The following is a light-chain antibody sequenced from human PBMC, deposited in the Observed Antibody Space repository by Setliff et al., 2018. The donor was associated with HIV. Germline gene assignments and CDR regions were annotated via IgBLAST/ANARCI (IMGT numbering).Light chain of an antibody. CDR1: SSDVGGYNF. Sequence: QSALAQPASVSGSPGQSITISCTGTSSDVGGYNFVSWYQQHPGKAPKLMIYDVSKRPSGVSNRFSGSKSGTTASLTISGLQAEDEADYYCCSYAGSDTYVFGTGTKVTVL. V-gene: IGLV2-23*02. CDR2: DVS. CDR3: CSYAGSDTYV. J-gene: IGLJ1*01.